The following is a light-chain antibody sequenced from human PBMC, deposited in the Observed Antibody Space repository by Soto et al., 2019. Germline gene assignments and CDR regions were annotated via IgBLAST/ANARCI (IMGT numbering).Light chain of an antibody. V-gene: IGKV1-33*01. J-gene: IGKJ3*01. Sequence: DVQMTQSPSSLCASVGDRVTITCQASQDISNYLNWYQQKPGKAPKLLIYDASNLETGVPSRFSGSGSGTDFTFTISSLQPEDIATYYRQQYANLTTFGPRPKVDIK. CDR1: QDISNY. CDR2: DAS. CDR3: QQYANLTT.